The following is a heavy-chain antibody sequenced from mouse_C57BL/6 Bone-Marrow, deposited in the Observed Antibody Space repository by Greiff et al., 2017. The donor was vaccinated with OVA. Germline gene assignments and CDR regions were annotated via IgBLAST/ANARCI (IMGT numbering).Heavy chain of an antibody. V-gene: IGHV5-17*01. J-gene: IGHJ4*01. Sequence: EVMLVESGGGLVKPGGSLKLSCAASGFTFSDYGMHWVRQAPEKGLEWVAYISSGSSTIYYADTVKGRFTISRDNAKNTLFLQMTSLRSEDTAMYYCARWDYYGSSYNYAMDYWGQGTSVTVSS. CDR3: ARWDYYGSSYNYAMDY. D-gene: IGHD1-1*01. CDR2: ISSGSSTI. CDR1: GFTFSDYG.